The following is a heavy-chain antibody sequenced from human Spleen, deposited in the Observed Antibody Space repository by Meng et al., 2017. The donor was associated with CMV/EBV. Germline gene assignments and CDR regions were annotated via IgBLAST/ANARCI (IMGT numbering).Heavy chain of an antibody. CDR1: GGSISSSDW. CDR2: IYHSGRT. J-gene: IGHJ5*02. Sequence: TCAVSGGSISSSDWWRWVRQPPGKGLEWIGEIYHSGRTNYNPSLKSPVTISVAKSKNQFSLRLNSVTAADTAVYYCARDLDNDCFDAWGQGTLVTVSS. CDR3: ARDLDNDCFDA. D-gene: IGHD2-2*03. V-gene: IGHV4-4*02.